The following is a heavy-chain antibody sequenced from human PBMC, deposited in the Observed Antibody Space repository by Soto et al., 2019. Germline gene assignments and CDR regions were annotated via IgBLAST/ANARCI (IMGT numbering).Heavy chain of an antibody. CDR2: ISAYNGNT. CDR1: GYTFTSYG. J-gene: IGHJ5*02. Sequence: QVQLVQSGAEVKKPGASVKVSCKASGYTFTSYGISWVRQAPGQGLEWMGWISAYNGNTNYAQKLQGRVTMTTDTSTSTAYMELRSLRYDGTAVYYCEVDGAATVTTRGFDTWGQGTLVTVSS. V-gene: IGHV1-18*01. CDR3: EVDGAATVTTRGFDT. D-gene: IGHD4-17*01.